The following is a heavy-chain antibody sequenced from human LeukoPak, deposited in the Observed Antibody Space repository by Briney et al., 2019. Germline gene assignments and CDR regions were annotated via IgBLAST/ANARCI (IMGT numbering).Heavy chain of an antibody. CDR3: VRDRGYYGDY. CDR2: IWYDGSNK. Sequence: GGSLRLSCAASGFTFSSYGMHWVRQAPGKGLEWVAIIWYDGSNKYYADSVKGRFTISRDNSKNTPNLQMNSLRAEDTAVYYCVRDRGYYGDYWGQGTLVTVSS. V-gene: IGHV3-33*01. CDR1: GFTFSSYG. J-gene: IGHJ4*02. D-gene: IGHD3-3*01.